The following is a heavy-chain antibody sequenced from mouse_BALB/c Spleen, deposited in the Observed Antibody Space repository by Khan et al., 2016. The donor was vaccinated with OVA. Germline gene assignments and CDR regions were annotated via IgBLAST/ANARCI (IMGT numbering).Heavy chain of an antibody. CDR1: GFSLTDYA. V-gene: IGHV2-6-5*01. J-gene: IGHJ4*01. Sequence: QVQLKESGPGLVEPSQSLSITCTVSGFSLTDYAVRWIRQPPGKGLEWLGVIRAGGSKNYYLALKSRRSISNDNSKSQVFLKMNSLQTDDTAMYYCAKDPPYYAMDYWGQGTSVTVSS. CDR3: AKDPPYYAMDY. CDR2: IRAGGSK.